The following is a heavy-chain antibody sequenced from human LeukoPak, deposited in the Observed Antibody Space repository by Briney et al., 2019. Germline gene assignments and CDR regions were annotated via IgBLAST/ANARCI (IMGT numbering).Heavy chain of an antibody. V-gene: IGHV3-53*01. CDR2: IRVGDVT. J-gene: IGHJ3*01. CDR3: AREDNGGATDDGFDV. D-gene: IGHD3-16*01. CDR1: GFAVSNKF. Sequence: PGGSLRLSCAASGFAVSNKFMYWVRQAPGKGLEWVSVIRVGDVTDYADSVKGRFTTSRDTSKNTVYLQMESLRVEDTAVYYCAREDNGGATDDGFDVWGHGTVVIVSS.